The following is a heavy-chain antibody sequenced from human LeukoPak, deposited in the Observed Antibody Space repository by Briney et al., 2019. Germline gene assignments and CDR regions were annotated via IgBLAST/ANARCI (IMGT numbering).Heavy chain of an antibody. CDR1: GFTFNSHA. CDR3: AKWGCSGGSCYPFDY. Sequence: PGGSLRLSCAASGFTFNSHAMAWVRQAPGKGLEWVSAISGSGGRTYGADSVKGRFTISRDNSKNTLYLQMNSLRAEDTAVYYCAKWGCSGGSCYPFDYWGQGTLVTVSS. CDR2: ISGSGGRT. J-gene: IGHJ4*02. D-gene: IGHD2-15*01. V-gene: IGHV3-23*01.